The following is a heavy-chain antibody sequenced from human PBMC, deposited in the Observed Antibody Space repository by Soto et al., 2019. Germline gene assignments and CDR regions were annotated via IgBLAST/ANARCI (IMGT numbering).Heavy chain of an antibody. CDR3: AKDQTPSYYDFWSGYYDYYYYGMDV. CDR2: IIPIFDTA. Sequence: GASVKVSCKASGGTFSSYAISWVRQAPGQGLEWMGGIIPIFDTANYAQKFQGRVTITADESASTAYMELNSLRAEDTAVYYCAKDQTPSYYDFWSGYYDYYYYGMDVWGQGTTVTVSS. J-gene: IGHJ6*02. CDR1: GGTFSSYA. V-gene: IGHV1-69*13. D-gene: IGHD3-3*01.